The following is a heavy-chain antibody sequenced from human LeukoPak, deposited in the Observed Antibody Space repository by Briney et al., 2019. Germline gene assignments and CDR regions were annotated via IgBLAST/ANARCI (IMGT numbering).Heavy chain of an antibody. CDR3: ARDSPLCSSTSCDSDDAFDI. V-gene: IGHV1-69*05. J-gene: IGHJ3*02. CDR1: GGTFSSYA. CDR2: IIPIFGTA. D-gene: IGHD2-2*02. Sequence: SVKVSCKASGGTFSSYAISWVRQAPGQGLEWMGRIIPIFGTANYAQKFQGRVTITTDESTSTAYMELSSLRSGDTAVYYCARDSPLCSSTSCDSDDAFDIWGQGTMVTVSS.